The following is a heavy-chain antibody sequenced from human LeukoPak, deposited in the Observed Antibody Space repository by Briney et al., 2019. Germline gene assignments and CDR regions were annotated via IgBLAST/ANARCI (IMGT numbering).Heavy chain of an antibody. CDR2: ISSSGSTI. V-gene: IGHV3-48*03. Sequence: GGSLRLSCAASGFTFSSYDMNWVRQAPGKGLEWVSYISSSGSTIYYADSVKGRFTISRDNAKNSLYLQMNSLRAEDTAVYYCAREGALYGSGRRYGMDVWGKGTTVTVSS. J-gene: IGHJ6*04. CDR3: AREGALYGSGRRYGMDV. D-gene: IGHD3-10*01. CDR1: GFTFSSYD.